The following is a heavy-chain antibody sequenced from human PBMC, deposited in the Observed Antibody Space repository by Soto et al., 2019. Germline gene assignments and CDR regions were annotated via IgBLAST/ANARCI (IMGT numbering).Heavy chain of an antibody. D-gene: IGHD3-3*01. V-gene: IGHV4-34*01. Sequence: SETLSLTCAVYGGSFSCYYWSWIRQPPGKGLEWIGEINHSGSTNYNPSLKSRVTISVDTSKNQFSLKLSSVTAADTAVYYCARGQRTYYDFWSGYSLDVWGQGTTVTVSS. J-gene: IGHJ6*02. CDR3: ARGQRTYYDFWSGYSLDV. CDR1: GGSFSCYY. CDR2: INHSGST.